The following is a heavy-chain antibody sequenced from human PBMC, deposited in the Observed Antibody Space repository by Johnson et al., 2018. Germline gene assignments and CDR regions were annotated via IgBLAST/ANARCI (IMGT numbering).Heavy chain of an antibody. CDR2: MNPNSGNT. CDR3: AGGLIGRTSPLLHP. D-gene: IGHD2-2*01. V-gene: IGHV1-8*01. CDR1: GYTFTSHD. J-gene: IGHJ1*01. Sequence: QVQLVQSGAEVKKPGASVKVSCKASGYTFTSHDINWVRQATGQGLEWMGWMNPNSGNTGYAQKLQGRVTMTRNTSISAAYMELSSLGAEETAVYYCAGGLIGRTSPLLHPWGQGTLVSVSA.